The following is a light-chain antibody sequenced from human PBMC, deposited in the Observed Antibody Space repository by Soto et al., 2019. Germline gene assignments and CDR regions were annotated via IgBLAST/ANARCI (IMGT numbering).Light chain of an antibody. CDR3: NSYAGGDIFDVI. J-gene: IGLJ2*01. CDR2: DVT. Sequence: QSVLTQPPSASGSPGQSVTISCTGTSSDIGAYNYVSWYQQYPGKAPKLIIYDVTERPSGVPDRFSGSKSGNTASLTVSGLRADDESVYFCNSYAGGDIFDVIFGGGTKVTVL. V-gene: IGLV2-8*01. CDR1: SSDIGAYNY.